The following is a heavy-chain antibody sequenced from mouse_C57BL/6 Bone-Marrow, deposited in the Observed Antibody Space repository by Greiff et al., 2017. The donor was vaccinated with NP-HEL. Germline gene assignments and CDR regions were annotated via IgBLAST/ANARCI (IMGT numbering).Heavy chain of an antibody. V-gene: IGHV5-6*02. J-gene: IGHJ2*01. Sequence: EVKLVESGGDLVKPGGSLKLSCAASGFTFSSYGMSWVRQTPDKRLEWVATISSGGSYTYYPDSVKGRFTSSRDNAKNTLYLQMSSLKSEDTAMYYCARRNPFYYYGSSYLFDYWGQGTTLTVSS. CDR3: ARRNPFYYYGSSYLFDY. CDR1: GFTFSSYG. D-gene: IGHD1-1*01. CDR2: ISSGGSYT.